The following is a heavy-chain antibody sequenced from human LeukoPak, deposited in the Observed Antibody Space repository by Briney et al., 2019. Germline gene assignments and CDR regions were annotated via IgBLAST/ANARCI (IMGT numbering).Heavy chain of an antibody. CDR1: GGSISSSIYY. V-gene: IGHV4-39*01. CDR3: ARSGYDFWSGYRNDYMDV. D-gene: IGHD3-3*01. Sequence: PSETLSLTFIVSGGSISSSIYYWAWVRQPPGKGLEWIGTVFYNGATQYSPSLRSRVTISVDTSKNQFSLKLSSVTAADTAVYYCARSGYDFWSGYRNDYMDVWGKGTTVTVSS. J-gene: IGHJ6*03. CDR2: VFYNGAT.